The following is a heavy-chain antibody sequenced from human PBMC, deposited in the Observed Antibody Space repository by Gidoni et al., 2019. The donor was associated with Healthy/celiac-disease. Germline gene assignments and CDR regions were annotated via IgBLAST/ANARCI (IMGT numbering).Heavy chain of an antibody. Sequence: EVQLLESGGVLVQPGGSLRLSCAASGCTVSSYAMSWVRQAPGKGLEWVSAISGSGGSTYYADSVKGRFTISRDNSKNTLYLQMNSLRAEDTAVYYCAKASGSYPGVFDYWGQGTLVTVSS. V-gene: IGHV3-23*01. CDR2: ISGSGGST. CDR3: AKASGSYPGVFDY. CDR1: GCTVSSYA. J-gene: IGHJ4*02. D-gene: IGHD1-26*01.